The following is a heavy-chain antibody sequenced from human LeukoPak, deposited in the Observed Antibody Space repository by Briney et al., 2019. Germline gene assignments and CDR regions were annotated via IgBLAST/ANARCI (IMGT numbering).Heavy chain of an antibody. CDR2: ISSSSSYT. J-gene: IGHJ1*01. D-gene: IGHD3-22*01. CDR3: ARVYYYDSSGYYQPSGYFQH. V-gene: IGHV3-11*06. Sequence: GSLTLSCAASGFTFSDYYMSWIRQAPGKGLEWVSYISSSSSYTNYADSVKGRFTISRDNAKNSLYLQMNSLRAEDTAVYYCARVYYYDSSGYYQPSGYFQHWGQGNLGSVSS. CDR1: GFTFSDYY.